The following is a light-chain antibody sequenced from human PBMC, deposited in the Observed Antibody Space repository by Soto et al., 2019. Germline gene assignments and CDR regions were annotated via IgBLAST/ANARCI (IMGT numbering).Light chain of an antibody. Sequence: DIPLTQSPSFLSASVGDRVTITCRASQGMSSYLAWYQQKPGKAPKLLIYAASTLQSGVPSRLSGSGSGTEFTLTISSLQPEDFATYYCQQLNSYPRTFGPGTKVEI. CDR3: QQLNSYPRT. CDR2: AAS. CDR1: QGMSSY. V-gene: IGKV1-9*01. J-gene: IGKJ1*01.